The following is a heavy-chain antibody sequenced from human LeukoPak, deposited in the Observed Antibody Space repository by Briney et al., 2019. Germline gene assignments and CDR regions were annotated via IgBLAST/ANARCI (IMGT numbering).Heavy chain of an antibody. J-gene: IGHJ4*02. V-gene: IGHV3-21*04. CDR3: ARGDSGAREGFDY. D-gene: IGHD1-26*01. CDR2: ISSSGTYV. CDR1: GFTFSSYS. Sequence: PGGSLRLSCAASGFTFSSYSMNWVRQAPGKGLEWVSSISSSGTYVYYADSVKGRFTISRDNAKNSLSLQMNSLRAEDTAVYYCARGDSGAREGFDYWGQGTLVTVSS.